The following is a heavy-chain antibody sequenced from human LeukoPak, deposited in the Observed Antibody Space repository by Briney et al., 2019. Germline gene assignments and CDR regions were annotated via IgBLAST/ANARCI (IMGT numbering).Heavy chain of an antibody. D-gene: IGHD3-22*01. CDR2: ISGSGGST. CDR3: AKDHLYYYDSSGIADY. J-gene: IGHJ4*02. Sequence: PGGSLRLSCAASGFTFSSYAMSWVRQAPGKGLEWVLAISGSGGSTYYADSVKGRFTISRDNSKNTLYLQMNSLRAEDTAVYYCAKDHLYYYDSSGIADYWGQGTLVTVSS. V-gene: IGHV3-23*01. CDR1: GFTFSSYA.